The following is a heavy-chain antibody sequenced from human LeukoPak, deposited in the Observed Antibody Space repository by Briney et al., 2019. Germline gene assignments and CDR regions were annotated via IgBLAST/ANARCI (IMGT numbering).Heavy chain of an antibody. CDR3: AKRYDSEYLAPVQN. CDR2: VSTSGGGT. CDR1: GFTFSSYA. D-gene: IGHD2/OR15-2a*01. J-gene: IGHJ4*02. Sequence: GGSLRLSCAASGFTFSSYAMTWVRQAPGKGLEWVSVVSTSGGGTYYADSVKGRFTISRDNSKNTLYLQMNSLRAEDTAVYYCAKRYDSEYLAPVQNWGQGTLVTVSS. V-gene: IGHV3-23*01.